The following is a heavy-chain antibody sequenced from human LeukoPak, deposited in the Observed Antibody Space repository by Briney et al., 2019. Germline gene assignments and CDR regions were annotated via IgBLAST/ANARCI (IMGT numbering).Heavy chain of an antibody. CDR3: ARDRLIGDYYYYMDV. Sequence: EGSLRLSCAASGFTFSSYEMNWVRQAPGKGLEWVSYISSSGSTIYYADSVKGRFTISRDNAKNSLYLQMNSLRAEDTAVYYCARDRLIGDYYYYMDVWGKGTTVTVSS. D-gene: IGHD2-21*01. CDR2: ISSSGSTI. J-gene: IGHJ6*03. CDR1: GFTFSSYE. V-gene: IGHV3-48*03.